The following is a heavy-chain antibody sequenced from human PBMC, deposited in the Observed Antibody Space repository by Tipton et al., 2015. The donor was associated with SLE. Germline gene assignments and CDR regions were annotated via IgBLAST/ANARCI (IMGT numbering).Heavy chain of an antibody. V-gene: IGHV3-48*03. D-gene: IGHD4/OR15-4a*01. CDR1: EFSFSSYY. CDR3: ARGVLSSWYFGLDV. Sequence: GSLRLSCAASEFSFSSYYMHWVRQPPGKGLGWIAYISGGGRTIYYADSVKGRISISRDNAKNSVDLQMNSLRVEDTATYHCARGVLSSWYFGLDVGGQGTTVSVSS. J-gene: IGHJ6*02. CDR2: ISGGGRTI.